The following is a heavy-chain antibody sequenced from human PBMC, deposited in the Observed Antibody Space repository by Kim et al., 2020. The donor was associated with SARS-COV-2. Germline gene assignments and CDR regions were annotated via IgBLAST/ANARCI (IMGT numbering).Heavy chain of an antibody. CDR3: ARGWTYYDILTGYFDY. D-gene: IGHD3-9*01. J-gene: IGHJ4*02. CDR1: GGSISSSSYY. Sequence: SETLSLTCTVSGGSISSSSYYWGWIRQPPGKGLEWIGSIYYSGSTYYNPSLKSRVTISVDTSKNQFSLKLSSVTAADTAVYYCARGWTYYDILTGYFDYWGQGTLVTVS. V-gene: IGHV4-39*01. CDR2: IYYSGST.